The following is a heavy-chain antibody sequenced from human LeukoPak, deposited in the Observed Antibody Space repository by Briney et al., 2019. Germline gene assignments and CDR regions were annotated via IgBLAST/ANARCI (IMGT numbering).Heavy chain of an antibody. D-gene: IGHD3-3*01. V-gene: IGHV3-74*01. J-gene: IGHJ4*02. CDR1: GFTFSNYW. Sequence: PGGSLRLSCAVSGFTFSNYWMHWVRQAPGMGLVWVSRINTDGRTTSYADSVKGRFTISRDNAENTLFLEMSSLRVEDTAVYYCVRERNNFWSGHHSIFDSWGQGTLVTVSS. CDR3: VRERNNFWSGHHSIFDS. CDR2: INTDGRTT.